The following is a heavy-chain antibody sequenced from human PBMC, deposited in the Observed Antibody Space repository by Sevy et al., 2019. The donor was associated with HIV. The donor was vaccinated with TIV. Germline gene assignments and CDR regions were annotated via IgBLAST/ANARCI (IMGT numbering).Heavy chain of an antibody. Sequence: GGSLRLSCAASGFTFSSHAMHWVRQAPGKGLEWVAVISYDGSDIYYADSVKGRFTISRDNSKNTLYVQMNSLRAEDTAVYYCARGPYSSSPYYFDYWGQGTLVTVSS. D-gene: IGHD6-13*01. V-gene: IGHV3-30-3*01. CDR2: ISYDGSDI. CDR1: GFTFSSHA. CDR3: ARGPYSSSPYYFDY. J-gene: IGHJ4*02.